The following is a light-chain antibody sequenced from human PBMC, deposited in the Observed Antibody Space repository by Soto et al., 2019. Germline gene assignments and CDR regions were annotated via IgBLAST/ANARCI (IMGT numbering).Light chain of an antibody. J-gene: IGLJ2*01. CDR3: QSYDSRLSGVV. V-gene: IGLV1-40*01. CDR1: SSNIGAGYD. Sequence: QSVLTQPPSVSGAPGQRVTISCTGSSSNIGAGYDVHWYQQLPGTAPKLLMYGNSNRPSGVPDRFSGSKSGTSASLAITGLQAEDEADYYCQSYDSRLSGVVFGGGTKLTVL. CDR2: GNS.